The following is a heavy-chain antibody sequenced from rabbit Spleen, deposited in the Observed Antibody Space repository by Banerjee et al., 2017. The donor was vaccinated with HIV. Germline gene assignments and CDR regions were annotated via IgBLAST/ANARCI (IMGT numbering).Heavy chain of an antibody. Sequence: QEQLKETGGGLVQPGGSLTLTCTASGSDISSYAISWVRQAPGKGLEWIGDIYAGSSGTTYYAGWAGGRFTISRTSSTTVTLRMTSLTAADRATYFCARDLIGVIGWNFYLWGPGTLVTVS. CDR3: ARDLIGVIGWNFYL. D-gene: IGHD2-1*01. V-gene: IGHV1S45*01. J-gene: IGHJ4*01. CDR1: GSDISSYA. CDR2: IYAGSSGTT.